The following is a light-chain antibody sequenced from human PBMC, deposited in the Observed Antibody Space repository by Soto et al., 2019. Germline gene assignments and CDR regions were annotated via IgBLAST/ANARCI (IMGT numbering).Light chain of an antibody. V-gene: IGKV3-20*01. CDR2: GAS. Sequence: EIVLTQSPAALSLSPGERATLSCRASQSVSSSYLAWYQQKPGQAPRLLIYGASSRATGIPDRFSGSGSGTDFTLTISRLEPEDFAVYYCQQYGSSPYTFGQGTKVDIK. J-gene: IGKJ2*01. CDR1: QSVSSSY. CDR3: QQYGSSPYT.